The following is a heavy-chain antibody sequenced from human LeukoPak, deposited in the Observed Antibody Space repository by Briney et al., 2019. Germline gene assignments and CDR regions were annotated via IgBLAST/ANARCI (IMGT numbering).Heavy chain of an antibody. J-gene: IGHJ4*02. CDR2: ISGSGGNT. Sequence: GGSLSFPCPASEFPFVTMALGWVGQPPGKGLGWSPAISGSGGNTYYADSVKGRFTISRDNSKNTLYLQMNSLRAEDTAVYYCAKDAVGSGNYYYFYYWGQGALVTVSS. CDR1: EFPFVTMA. V-gene: IGHV3-23*01. CDR3: AKDAVGSGNYYYFYY. D-gene: IGHD3-10*01.